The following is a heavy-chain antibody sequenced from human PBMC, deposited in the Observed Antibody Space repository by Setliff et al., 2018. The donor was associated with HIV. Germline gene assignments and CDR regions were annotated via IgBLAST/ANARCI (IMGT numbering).Heavy chain of an antibody. CDR1: GGSFSGNY. CDR2: ISHSGST. Sequence: SETLSLTCAVYGGSFSGNYWSWLRQFPGKGLEWIGEISHSGSTHYNPSLESRVTMSVDTSKNQFSLKLSSVTAADTAIYYCARGTPDHEVWYFDLWGRGTLVTVSS. V-gene: IGHV4-34*01. CDR3: ARGTPDHEVWYFDL. J-gene: IGHJ2*01.